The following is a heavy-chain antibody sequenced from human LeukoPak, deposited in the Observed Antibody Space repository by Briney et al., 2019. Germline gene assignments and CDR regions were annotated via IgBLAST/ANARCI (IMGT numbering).Heavy chain of an antibody. CDR3: ARDISHCSSTSHCGRRPNHFDY. V-gene: IGHV1-18*01. D-gene: IGHD2-2*01. CDR2: ISAYNGNT. J-gene: IGHJ4*02. CDR1: GYTFTSYG. Sequence: GASVKVSCKASGYTFTSYGISWVRQAPGQGLEWMGWISAYNGNTNYAQKLQGRVTMTTDTSTSTVYMELSSLRSEDTAVYYCARDISHCSSTSHCGRRPNHFDYWGQGTLVTVSS.